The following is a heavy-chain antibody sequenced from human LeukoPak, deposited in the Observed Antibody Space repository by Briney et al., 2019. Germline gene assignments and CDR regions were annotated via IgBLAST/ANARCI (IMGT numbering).Heavy chain of an antibody. CDR1: GDGVSSNSAA. CDR3: ARAHHSIAVADHFDY. J-gene: IGHJ4*02. Sequence: SQTLSLTCAISGDGVSSNSAAWNWIRQSPSRGLEWLGRTYYRSKWYNDYAVSVKSRITINPDTSKNQFSLQLNSVTPEDTAVYYCARAHHSIAVADHFDYWGQGTLVTVSS. V-gene: IGHV6-1*01. D-gene: IGHD6-19*01. CDR2: TYYRSKWYN.